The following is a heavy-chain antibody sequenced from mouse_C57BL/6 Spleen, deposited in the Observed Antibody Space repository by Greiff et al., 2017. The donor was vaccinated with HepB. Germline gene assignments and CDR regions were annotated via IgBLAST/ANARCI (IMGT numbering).Heavy chain of an antibody. CDR2: INPSDSYT. Sequence: QVQLQQPGAELVKPGASVKLSCKASGYTFTSYWMQWVKQRPGQGLEWIGEINPSDSYTNYNQKFKGKATLTVDTSSSTAYMQLSSLTSEDSAVYYCAMRRYFDVWGTGTKVTVSS. CDR3: AMRRYFDV. CDR1: GYTFTSYW. J-gene: IGHJ1*03. V-gene: IGHV1-50*01.